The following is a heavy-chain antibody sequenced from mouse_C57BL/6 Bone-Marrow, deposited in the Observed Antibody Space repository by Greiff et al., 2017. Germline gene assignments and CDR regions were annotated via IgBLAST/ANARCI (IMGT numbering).Heavy chain of an antibody. CDR3: KITTGAY. V-gene: IGHV14-4*01. CDR1: GFNIKDDY. CDR2: IDPENGAT. Sequence: VQLQQSGAELVRPGASVKLSCTASGFNIKDDYMHWVKQRPEQGLEWIGWIDPENGATEYASTFQGKATITADTSSNTAYLQLSSLTSEDTAVYYCKITTGAYWGQGTLVTVSA. D-gene: IGHD1-1*01. J-gene: IGHJ3*01.